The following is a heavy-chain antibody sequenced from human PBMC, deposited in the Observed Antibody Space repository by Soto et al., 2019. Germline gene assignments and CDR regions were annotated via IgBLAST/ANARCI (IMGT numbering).Heavy chain of an antibody. Sequence: SETLSLTCAVYGGSFSGYYWSWIRQPPGKGLEWIGEINHSGSTNYNPSLKSRVTISVDTSKNQFSLKLSSVTAADTAVYYCARTAYYYDSSGFDYWGQGTLVTVSS. J-gene: IGHJ4*02. CDR2: INHSGST. D-gene: IGHD3-22*01. CDR3: ARTAYYYDSSGFDY. CDR1: GGSFSGYY. V-gene: IGHV4-34*01.